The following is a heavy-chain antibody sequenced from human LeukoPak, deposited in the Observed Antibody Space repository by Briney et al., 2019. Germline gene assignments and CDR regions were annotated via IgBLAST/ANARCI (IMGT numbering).Heavy chain of an antibody. J-gene: IGHJ5*02. V-gene: IGHV3-30*04. CDR3: ARIGPSGYSSSWFDP. CDR2: ISYDGSNK. D-gene: IGHD2-21*01. CDR1: GFTFSSYA. Sequence: GGSLRLSCAASGFTFSSYAMHWVRQAPGKGLERVAVISYDGSNKYYADSVKGRFTISRDNSKNTLYLQMNSLRAEDTAVYYCARIGPSGYSSSWFDPWGQGTLVTVSS.